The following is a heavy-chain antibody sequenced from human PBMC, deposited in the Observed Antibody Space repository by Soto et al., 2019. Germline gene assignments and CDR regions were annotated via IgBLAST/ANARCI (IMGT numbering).Heavy chain of an antibody. V-gene: IGHV3-33*01. CDR2: IWYDGSNK. Sequence: GGSLRLSCAASGFTFSSYGMHWVRQAPGKGLEWVAVIWYDGSNKYYADSVKGRFTISRDNSKNTLYLQMNSLRAEDTAVYYCARDHSSAGRLTAIDPWGQGTLVTVSS. D-gene: IGHD6-13*01. CDR1: GFTFSSYG. J-gene: IGHJ5*02. CDR3: ARDHSSAGRLTAIDP.